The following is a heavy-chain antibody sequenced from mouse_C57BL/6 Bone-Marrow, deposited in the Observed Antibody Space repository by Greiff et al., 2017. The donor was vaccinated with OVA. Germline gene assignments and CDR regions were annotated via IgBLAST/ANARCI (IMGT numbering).Heavy chain of an antibody. CDR2: ISSGGSYP. CDR1: GFTFSSYG. J-gene: IGHJ4*01. Sequence: EVKLVESGGDLVKPGGSLKLSCAASGFTFSSYGMSWVRQTPDKRLEWVATISSGGSYPYYPDSVKGRFTISRDNAKNTLYLQMSSLKSEDTAMYDCARWGGRYAMDYWGQGTSVTVSS. V-gene: IGHV5-6*01. CDR3: ARWGGRYAMDY.